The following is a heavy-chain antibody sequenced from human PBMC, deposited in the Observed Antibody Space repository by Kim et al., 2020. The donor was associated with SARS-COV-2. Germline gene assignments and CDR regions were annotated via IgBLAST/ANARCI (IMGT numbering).Heavy chain of an antibody. J-gene: IGHJ6*02. CDR1: GGTFSSYA. Sequence: SVKVSCKASGGTFSSYAISWVRQAPGQGLEWMGGIIPIFGTANYAQKFQGRVTITADESTSTAYMELSSLRSEDTAVYYCARPSPNPVWFGELLSYYYYYGMDVWGQGTTVTVSS. CDR2: IIPIFGTA. CDR3: ARPSPNPVWFGELLSYYYYYGMDV. V-gene: IGHV1-69*13. D-gene: IGHD3-10*01.